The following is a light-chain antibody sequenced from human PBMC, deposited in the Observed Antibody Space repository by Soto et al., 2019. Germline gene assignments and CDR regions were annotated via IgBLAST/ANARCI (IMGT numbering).Light chain of an antibody. V-gene: IGLV3-21*02. CDR2: DDS. J-gene: IGLJ2*01. CDR3: QVWDRSSDLVV. Sequence: SYELTQPPSVSVAPGQTARITCGGNNIGSESVHWYQQKPGQAPVLVVYDDSDRPSGIPERFSGSNSGNTATLAISRVEAWDEADYYCQVWDRSSDLVVFGGGTQLTVL. CDR1: NIGSES.